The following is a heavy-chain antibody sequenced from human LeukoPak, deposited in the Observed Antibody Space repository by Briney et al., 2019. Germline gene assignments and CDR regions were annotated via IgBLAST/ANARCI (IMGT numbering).Heavy chain of an antibody. D-gene: IGHD1-26*01. CDR1: GFNFDDYA. V-gene: IGHV3-9*01. CDR3: AKERSGTYLLDS. CDR2: ISWDSAHI. Sequence: GGSLRLSCTVSGFNFDDYAMHWVRQAPGKGLEWVSGISWDSAHIGYVDSVRGRFTNSRDNAKNSLYLQVNGLRAEDTALYYCAKERSGTYLLDSWGQGTLVTVSS. J-gene: IGHJ4*02.